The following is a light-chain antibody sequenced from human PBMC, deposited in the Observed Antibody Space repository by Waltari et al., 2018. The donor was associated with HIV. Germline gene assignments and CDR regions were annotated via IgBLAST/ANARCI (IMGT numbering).Light chain of an antibody. CDR1: SLKSFY. V-gene: IGLV3-19*01. CDR2: RLN. Sequence: SSELTQDPAVSVALGQTVRIRCRGDSLKSFYASWSQKKPGQAPLLVIYRLNNRASGIPDRFSASTSGNTASLTITGAQAEDEADYYCHSRDTPESRVGIFGGGTRLTV. CDR3: HSRDTPESRVGI. J-gene: IGLJ2*01.